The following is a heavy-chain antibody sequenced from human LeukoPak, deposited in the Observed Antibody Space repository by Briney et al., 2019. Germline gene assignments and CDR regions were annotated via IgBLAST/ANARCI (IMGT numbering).Heavy chain of an antibody. J-gene: IGHJ6*02. Sequence: PRGSLRLSCAASGFTFSNYWMHWVRQAPGKGLVWVSRINSDGSSTSYADSVKGRFTISRDNAKNTLYLQMNSLRAEDTAVYYCARHKDYYGMDVWGQGTTVTVSS. CDR1: GFTFSNYW. D-gene: IGHD2-21*01. CDR3: ARHKDYYGMDV. V-gene: IGHV3-74*01. CDR2: INSDGSST.